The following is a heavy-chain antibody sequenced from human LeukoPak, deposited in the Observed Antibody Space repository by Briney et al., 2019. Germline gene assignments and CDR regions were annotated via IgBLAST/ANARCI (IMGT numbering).Heavy chain of an antibody. CDR2: IYSGGST. CDR1: GFTVSSNY. CDR3: ALSGHYYDSSGAAYYFDY. V-gene: IGHV3-53*04. D-gene: IGHD3-22*01. Sequence: GGSLRLSCAASGFTVSSNYMSWVRQAPGKGLEWVSVIYSGGSTYYADSVKGRSTISRHNSKNTLYLQMNSLRAEDTAVYYCALSGHYYDSSGAAYYFDYWGQGTLVTVSS. J-gene: IGHJ4*02.